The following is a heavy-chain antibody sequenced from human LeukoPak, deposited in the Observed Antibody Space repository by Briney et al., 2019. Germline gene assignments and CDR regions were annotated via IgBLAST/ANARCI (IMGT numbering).Heavy chain of an antibody. D-gene: IGHD4-11*01. V-gene: IGHV4-59*01. CDR2: IYYSGST. J-gene: IGHJ5*02. CDR1: GGSISTYY. Sequence: SGTLSLTCTISGGSISTYYWSWIRQPPGKGLEWIGYIYYSGSTNYNPSLQSQVTISLDTSKNQLSLRLSSVTAADTAVYYCAREGAYSFNWFDPWGQGTLVTVSS. CDR3: AREGAYSFNWFDP.